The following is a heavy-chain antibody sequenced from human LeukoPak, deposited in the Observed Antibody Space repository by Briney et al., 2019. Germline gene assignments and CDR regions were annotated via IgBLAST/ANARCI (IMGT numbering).Heavy chain of an antibody. Sequence: PGRSLRLSCAASGFTFDDHAMHWVRQAPGKGLEWVSGISWNTGNIDYADSVQGRFTISRDNAKNSLYLQMNSLRAEDTAIYYCAKEPGSDISNWYGAYDIWGQGTMVTVSS. CDR2: ISWNTGNI. CDR1: GFTFDDHA. CDR3: AKEPGSDISNWYGAYDI. D-gene: IGHD6-13*01. V-gene: IGHV3-9*01. J-gene: IGHJ3*02.